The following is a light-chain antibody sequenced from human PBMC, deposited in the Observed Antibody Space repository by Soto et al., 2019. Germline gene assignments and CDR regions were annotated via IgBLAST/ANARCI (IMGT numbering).Light chain of an antibody. CDR1: SSDVGGYNY. Sequence: ALTQPRSVPGSPGQSVTISCTGTSSDVGGYNYVSWYQQHPGKAPKLMIYDVTTRPSGVPDRFSGSKSGNTASLTISGLQAEDEADYYCSSHAGSSVVFGTGTKVTVL. J-gene: IGLJ1*01. CDR3: SSHAGSSVV. V-gene: IGLV2-11*01. CDR2: DVT.